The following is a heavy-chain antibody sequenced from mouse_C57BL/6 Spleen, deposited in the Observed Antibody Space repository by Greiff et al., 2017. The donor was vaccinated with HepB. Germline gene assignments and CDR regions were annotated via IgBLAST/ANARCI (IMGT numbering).Heavy chain of an antibody. CDR2: INPNYGTT. Sequence: EVKLQESGPELVKPGASVKISCKASGYSFTDYNMNWVKQSNGKSLEWIGVINPNYGTTSYNQKFKGKATLTVDQSSSTAYMQLNSLTSEDSAVYYCARGDDGYYDYAMDYWGQGTSVTVSS. D-gene: IGHD2-3*01. CDR3: ARGDDGYYDYAMDY. J-gene: IGHJ4*01. CDR1: GYSFTDYN. V-gene: IGHV1-39*01.